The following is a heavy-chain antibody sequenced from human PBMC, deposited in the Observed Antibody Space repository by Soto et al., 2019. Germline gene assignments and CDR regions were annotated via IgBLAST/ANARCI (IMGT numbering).Heavy chain of an antibody. J-gene: IGHJ6*02. CDR2: ISYDGSNK. CDR3: ARDRRQFDSSGYYLHYYGMDV. D-gene: IGHD3-22*01. V-gene: IGHV3-30-3*01. CDR1: GFTFSSYA. Sequence: GSLRLSCAASGFTFSSYAMHWVRQAPGKGLEWVAVISYDGSNKYYADSVKGRFTISRDNSKNTLYLQMNSLRAEDTAVYYCARDRRQFDSSGYYLHYYGMDVWGQGTTVTVSS.